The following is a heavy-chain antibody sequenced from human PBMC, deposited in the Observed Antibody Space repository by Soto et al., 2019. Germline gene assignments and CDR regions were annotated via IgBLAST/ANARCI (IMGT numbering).Heavy chain of an antibody. CDR3: AREEQQLGIIDY. V-gene: IGHV4-30-2*01. D-gene: IGHD6-13*01. CDR2: IYHSGST. CDR1: GGSISSGGYS. Sequence: SETLSLTCAVSGGSISSGGYSWSWIRQPPGKGLEWIGYIYHSGSTYYNPSLKSRVTISVDRSKNQFSLKLSSVTAADTAVYYGAREEQQLGIIDYWGQGTLVTVSS. J-gene: IGHJ4*02.